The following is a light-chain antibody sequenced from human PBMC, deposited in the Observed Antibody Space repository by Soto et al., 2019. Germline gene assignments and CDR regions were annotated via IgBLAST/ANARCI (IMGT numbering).Light chain of an antibody. CDR2: EGS. CDR3: CSYAGSSTYV. V-gene: IGLV2-23*01. CDR1: SSYVGSYIF. Sequence: QSVLTQPASVSGSPGQSITIPCTGTSSYVGSYIFASWFQQHPGKAPKLMIYEGSKRPSGVYNRFSGSKSGNTASLTISGLQAEDEADYYCCSYAGSSTYVFGTGTKVTVL. J-gene: IGLJ1*01.